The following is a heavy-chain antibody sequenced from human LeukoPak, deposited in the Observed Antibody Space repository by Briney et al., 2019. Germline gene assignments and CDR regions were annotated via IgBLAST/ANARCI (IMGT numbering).Heavy chain of an antibody. D-gene: IGHD3-10*01. J-gene: IGHJ5*02. Sequence: ASVKVSCKASGYTFTSYDINWVRQATGQGLEWMGWMNPNSGNTGYAQKFRGRVTITRNTSISTAYMELSSLRSEDTAVYYCATLPYYYGSGSYFIGVDPWGQGTLVTVSS. CDR3: ATLPYYYGSGSYFIGVDP. V-gene: IGHV1-8*03. CDR2: MNPNSGNT. CDR1: GYTFTSYD.